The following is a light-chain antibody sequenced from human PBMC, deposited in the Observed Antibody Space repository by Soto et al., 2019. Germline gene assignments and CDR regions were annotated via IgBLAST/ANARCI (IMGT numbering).Light chain of an antibody. V-gene: IGLV1-44*01. CDR3: AAWDDSLNGPV. CDR2: TSD. Sequence: QSVLTQSPSASGTPGQRVTISCSGSSSDIGSNVVNWYRQLPGTAPKLLIYTSDQRPSGVPDRFSGSKSGTSASLAISGLRSEDEADYYCAAWDDSLNGPVFGGGTKVTVL. CDR1: SSDIGSNV. J-gene: IGLJ3*02.